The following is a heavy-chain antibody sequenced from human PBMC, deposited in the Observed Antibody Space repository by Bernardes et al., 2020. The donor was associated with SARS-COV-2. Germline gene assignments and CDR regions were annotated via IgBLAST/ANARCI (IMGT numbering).Heavy chain of an antibody. CDR2: ISYVGNNA. V-gene: IGHV3-33*01. J-gene: IGHJ4*02. Sequence: GGSLSLSCATSGFTFSPSGLHCFRQAPAKGLAWAAFISYVGNNAYYAASVKGRFTISRDNSKNTVYLQMNSLRVEDTSVYYCAREGISGIDYWGQGTLVSDPS. CDR1: GFTFSPSG. D-gene: IGHD6-13*01. CDR3: AREGISGIDY.